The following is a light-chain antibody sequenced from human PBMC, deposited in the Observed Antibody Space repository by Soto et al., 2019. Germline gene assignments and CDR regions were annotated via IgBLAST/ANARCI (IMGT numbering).Light chain of an antibody. CDR3: QQYDNLGFT. J-gene: IGKJ3*01. V-gene: IGKV1-33*01. CDR2: DAS. Sequence: DIQMTQSPSSLSASVGDRVTITCQASQDISNYLNWYQQKPGKAPKLLIYDASNLETGVPSRFSGSGSGTDFTFTISSPQPEDIATYYCQQYDNLGFTFGPGTKVDIK. CDR1: QDISNY.